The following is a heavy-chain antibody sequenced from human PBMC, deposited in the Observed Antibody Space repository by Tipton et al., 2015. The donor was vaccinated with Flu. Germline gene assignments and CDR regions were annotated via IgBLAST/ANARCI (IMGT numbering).Heavy chain of an antibody. Sequence: TLSLTCAVYGGSFSGYHWSWIRQPPEKGLEWIGEINDSGSTNYSPSLKSRVTISLDKSKNQFSLRLVSMTATDTAVYYCARRDYSNYVSEPKNWFDPWGQGILVTVSS. J-gene: IGHJ5*02. V-gene: IGHV4-34*01. CDR2: INDSGST. CDR3: ARRDYSNYVSEPKNWFDP. D-gene: IGHD4-11*01. CDR1: GGSFSGYH.